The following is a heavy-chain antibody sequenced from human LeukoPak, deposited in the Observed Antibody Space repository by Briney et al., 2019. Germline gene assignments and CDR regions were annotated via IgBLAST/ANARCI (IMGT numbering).Heavy chain of an antibody. J-gene: IGHJ4*02. V-gene: IGHV4-61*08. CDR3: ARQMVRHLDY. CDR2: IYYSGST. Sequence: SETLSLTCTVSGGSINSGGYYWSWIRQHPGKGLEWIGYIYYSGSTNYNPSLKSRVTISVDTSKNQFSLKLSSVTAADTAVYYCARQMVRHLDYWGQGTLVTVSS. D-gene: IGHD3-10*01. CDR1: GGSINSGGYY.